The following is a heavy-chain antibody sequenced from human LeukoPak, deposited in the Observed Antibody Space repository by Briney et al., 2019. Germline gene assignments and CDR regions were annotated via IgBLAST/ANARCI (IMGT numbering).Heavy chain of an antibody. D-gene: IGHD1-1*01. J-gene: IGHJ4*02. CDR2: IYYSGST. V-gene: IGHV4-39*01. CDR1: GGSISSSSYY. CDR3: ARGAGWTGTGFDY. Sequence: PSETLSLTCTVSGGSISSSSYYWGWIRQPPGKGLEWIGSIYYSGSTYYNPSLKSRVTISVDTSKNQFSLKLSSVTAADTAVYYCARGAGWTGTGFDYWGQGTLVTVSS.